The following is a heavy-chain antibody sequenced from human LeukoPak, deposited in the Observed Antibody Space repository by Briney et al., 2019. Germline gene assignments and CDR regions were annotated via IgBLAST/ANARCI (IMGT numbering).Heavy chain of an antibody. CDR2: IYVSGYT. D-gene: IGHD1-14*01. Sequence: SETLSLTCTVSSGSLSSFYWSWIRQPPGKGLEWIGCIYVSGYTKYHPSLKSRVIMSVDTSKNQFSLNLSSVTAADTAVYYCAKSERNVGPFDYWGQGTLVAVSS. V-gene: IGHV4-59*03. CDR3: AKSERNVGPFDY. J-gene: IGHJ4*02. CDR1: SGSLSSFY.